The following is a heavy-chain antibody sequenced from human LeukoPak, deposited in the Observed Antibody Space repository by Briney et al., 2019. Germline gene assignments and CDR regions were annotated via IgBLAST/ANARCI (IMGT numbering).Heavy chain of an antibody. CDR2: ISYDGSNK. Sequence: GGSLRLSCAASGFTFSSYAMHWVRQAPGKGLEWVAVISYDGSNKYYADSVKGRFTISRDNSKNTLYLQMNSLRAEDTAVCYCARVPKFPYSSSRPFDPLGQGTLVTVSS. CDR1: GFTFSSYA. J-gene: IGHJ5*02. V-gene: IGHV3-30-3*01. CDR3: ARVPKFPYSSSRPFDP. D-gene: IGHD6-13*01.